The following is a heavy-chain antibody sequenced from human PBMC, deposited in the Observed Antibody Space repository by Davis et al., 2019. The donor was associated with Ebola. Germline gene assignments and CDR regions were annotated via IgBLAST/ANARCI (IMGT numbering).Heavy chain of an antibody. V-gene: IGHV4-59*01. CDR2: IYYSGST. CDR3: ARDRRYCSGGSCYGGWFDP. CDR1: GGSISSYY. J-gene: IGHJ5*02. Sequence: SETLSLTCTVSGGSISSYYWSWIRQPPGKGLEWLGYIYYSGSTNYNPSLKSRVTISVDTSKNQFSLKLSSVTAADTAVYYCARDRRYCSGGSCYGGWFDPWGQGTLVTVSS. D-gene: IGHD2-15*01.